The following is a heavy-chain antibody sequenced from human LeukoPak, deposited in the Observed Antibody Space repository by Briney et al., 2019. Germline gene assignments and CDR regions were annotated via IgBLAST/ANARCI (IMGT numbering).Heavy chain of an antibody. D-gene: IGHD3-22*01. CDR1: GGSISSYY. CDR2: IYYSGST. V-gene: IGHV4-59*12. CDR3: AKADSSGYYPDY. Sequence: TSETLSLTCTVSGGSISSYYWSWIRQPPGKGLEWIGYIYYSGSTNYNPSLKSRVTISVDTSKNQFSLKLSSVTAADTAVHYCAKADSSGYYPDYWGQGTLVTVSS. J-gene: IGHJ4*02.